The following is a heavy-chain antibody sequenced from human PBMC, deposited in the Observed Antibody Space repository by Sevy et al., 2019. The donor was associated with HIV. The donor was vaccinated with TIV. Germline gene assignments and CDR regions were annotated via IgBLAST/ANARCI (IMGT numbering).Heavy chain of an antibody. CDR2: INHSGST. V-gene: IGHV4-34*01. D-gene: IGHD1-7*01. CDR1: GGSLSGYY. Sequence: SETLSLTCTVYGGSLSGYYWTWIRQPPGKGLEWIGEINHSGSTNYNPSLKSRVTISVDTSKNHFSLKLTSLTAADTVAYYCARGGPQTTSYYYYGMDVWGQGTTVTVSS. J-gene: IGHJ6*02. CDR3: ARGGPQTTSYYYYGMDV.